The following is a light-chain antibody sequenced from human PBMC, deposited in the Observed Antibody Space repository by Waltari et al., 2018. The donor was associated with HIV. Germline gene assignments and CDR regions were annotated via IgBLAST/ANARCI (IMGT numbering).Light chain of an antibody. CDR3: QQRSNWPPWT. V-gene: IGKV3-11*01. Sequence: EIVLTQSPAPLSLSPGERSPLSCRASQSVSSTLAWYQQKPGQAPRLLIYDASNRATGIPARFSGSGSGTDFTLTISSLEPEDFAVYYCQQRSNWPPWTFGQGTKVEIK. CDR1: QSVSST. J-gene: IGKJ1*01. CDR2: DAS.